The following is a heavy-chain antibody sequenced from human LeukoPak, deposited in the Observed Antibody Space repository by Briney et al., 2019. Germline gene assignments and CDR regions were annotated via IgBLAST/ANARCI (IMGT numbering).Heavy chain of an antibody. J-gene: IGHJ4*02. V-gene: IGHV3-30-3*01. CDR2: ISYDGSNK. CDR3: ARAPNGQTQYYFDY. D-gene: IGHD2-8*01. CDR1: GFTFSSYA. Sequence: GGSLRLSCAASGFTFSSYAMHWVRQAPGKGLEWVAVISYDGSNKYYADSVKGRFTISRDNSKNTLYLQMNSLRAEDTAVYYCARAPNGQTQYYFDYWGQGTLVTVSS.